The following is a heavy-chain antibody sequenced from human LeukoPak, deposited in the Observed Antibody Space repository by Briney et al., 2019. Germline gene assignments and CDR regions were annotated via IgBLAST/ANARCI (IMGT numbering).Heavy chain of an antibody. CDR2: ISYDGTNK. J-gene: IGHJ4*02. CDR3: ARDSLGDPTYYFDY. V-gene: IGHV3-30*04. Sequence: GGSLRLSCAASGFTFSSYAMHWVRQAPGKGLEWVAVISYDGTNKYYADSVKGRFTISRDNSKNTLYLQMNSVRAEDTAVYYCARDSLGDPTYYFDYWGQGTLVTVSS. CDR1: GFTFSSYA. D-gene: IGHD3-10*01.